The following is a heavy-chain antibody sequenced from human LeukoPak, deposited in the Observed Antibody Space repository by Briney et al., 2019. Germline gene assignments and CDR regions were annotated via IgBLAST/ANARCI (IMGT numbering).Heavy chain of an antibody. Sequence: SETLSLTCTVSGGSISNYYWTGIRQPAGKPLEWIGRIYTSGNTNYNPSLESRVTMSVDRSQFSLKLSSVTAADTAVYYCGRERGALRGDAFDIWGQGIIVTVSS. CDR3: GRERGALRGDAFDI. J-gene: IGHJ3*02. CDR2: IYTSGNT. V-gene: IGHV4-4*07. D-gene: IGHD4-17*01. CDR1: GGSISNYY.